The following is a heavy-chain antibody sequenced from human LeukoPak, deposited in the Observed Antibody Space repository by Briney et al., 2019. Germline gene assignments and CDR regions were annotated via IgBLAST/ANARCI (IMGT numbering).Heavy chain of an antibody. CDR3: TTYASGAANY. Sequence: GGSLRLSCAASGFTFSNSWMTWVRQAPGKGLEWVARIKPKSDGETTDYAVPVKGRFAISRDDSETTLYLQMNSLKTEDTAVYYCTTYASGAANYWGQGTLVTVSS. CDR1: GFTFSNSW. CDR2: IKPKSDGETT. J-gene: IGHJ4*02. D-gene: IGHD2-2*01. V-gene: IGHV3-15*01.